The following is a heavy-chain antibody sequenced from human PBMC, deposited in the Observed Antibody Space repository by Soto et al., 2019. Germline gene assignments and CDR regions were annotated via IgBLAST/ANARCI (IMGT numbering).Heavy chain of an antibody. J-gene: IGHJ4*02. V-gene: IGHV3-23*01. D-gene: IGHD6-19*01. CDR2: ISSGDTTT. CDR3: AREGGSIGGWFGRKFDS. Sequence: GTLLPTCPASGFSFSTHAMSWVRQAPGKGLEWVSIISSGDTTTFYAASVEVRFTISRDKSKNTLYLQMNSLRADDTAVYYCAREGGSIGGWFGRKFDSWGQGTQVTVYS. CDR1: GFSFSTHA.